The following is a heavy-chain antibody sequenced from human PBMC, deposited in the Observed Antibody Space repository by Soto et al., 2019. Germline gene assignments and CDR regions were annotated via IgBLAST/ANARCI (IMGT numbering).Heavy chain of an antibody. CDR3: ARDRPAAMFVY. CDR2: IIPILGIA. J-gene: IGHJ4*02. V-gene: IGHV1-69*08. CDR1: GGTFSSYT. D-gene: IGHD2-2*01. Sequence: QVQLVQSGAEVKKPGSSVKVSCKASGGTFSSYTISWVRQAPGQGLEWMGRIIPILGIANYAQKFQGRVTXTXXKSTSTAYMELSSLRSEDTAVYYCARDRPAAMFVYWGQGTLVTVSS.